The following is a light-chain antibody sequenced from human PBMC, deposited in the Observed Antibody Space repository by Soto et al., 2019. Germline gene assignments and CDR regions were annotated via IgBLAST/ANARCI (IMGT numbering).Light chain of an antibody. CDR3: QQYYSTPRT. CDR2: WAS. CDR1: QSVLYSSNNKNY. J-gene: IGKJ5*01. Sequence: IVMTQSPDSLAVSLGERATINCKSSQSVLYSSNNKNYLAWYQQKPGQPPKVLIYWASTRESGVPDRFSGSGSGTDFTLTISSLQAGDVAVYYCQQYYSTPRTFGQGTRLEIK. V-gene: IGKV4-1*01.